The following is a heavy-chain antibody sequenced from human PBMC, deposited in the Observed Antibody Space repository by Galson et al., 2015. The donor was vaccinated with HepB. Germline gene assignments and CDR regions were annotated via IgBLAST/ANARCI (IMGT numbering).Heavy chain of an antibody. D-gene: IGHD7-27*01. CDR1: GFIFSNYH. J-gene: IGHJ3*02. Sequence: SLRLSCAASGFIFSNYHIHWVRQAPGKGLEWVALVWFDGSGKEYADSVKGRFTISRDSSKNTVYLQMNSLRAEDTAVFYCTREKSGDAFDIWGQGTMVTVSS. CDR3: TREKSGDAFDI. CDR2: VWFDGSGK. V-gene: IGHV3-33*01.